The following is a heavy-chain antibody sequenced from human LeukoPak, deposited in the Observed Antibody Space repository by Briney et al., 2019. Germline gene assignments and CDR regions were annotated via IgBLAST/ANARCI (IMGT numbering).Heavy chain of an antibody. CDR2: VNRDGSET. D-gene: IGHD1-7*01. V-gene: IGHV3-7*01. CDR3: ARGGLTGTTIPYFDY. Sequence: GGSLRLSCAASGFTLSNHWMTWVRQVPGRGPEWVANVNRDGSETYYLDSVKGRFTISKDNAKNSLYLQMNSLRAEDTAVYYCARGGLTGTTIPYFDYWGRGTLVSVSS. J-gene: IGHJ4*02. CDR1: GFTLSNHW.